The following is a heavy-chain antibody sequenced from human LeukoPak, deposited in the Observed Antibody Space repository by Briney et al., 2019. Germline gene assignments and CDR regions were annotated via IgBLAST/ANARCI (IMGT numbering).Heavy chain of an antibody. CDR3: SKTIAVADPTDY. Sequence: PGGSLRLSCAASGFTFSSYWMHWVRHAPGKGLVWVSRINSDGSSTSYADSVRGRFSISRDNAKNTLYLQMNSLRAEDTAVYYCSKTIAVADPTDYWGQGTLVTVSS. CDR2: INSDGSST. CDR1: GFTFSSYW. J-gene: IGHJ4*02. V-gene: IGHV3-74*01. D-gene: IGHD6-19*01.